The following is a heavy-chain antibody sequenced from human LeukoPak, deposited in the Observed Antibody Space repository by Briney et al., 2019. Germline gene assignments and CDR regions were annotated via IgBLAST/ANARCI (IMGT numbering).Heavy chain of an antibody. CDR2: INHSGST. J-gene: IGHJ5*02. V-gene: IGHV4-34*01. CDR3: ARGVNYDYVWGSYRYRHNWFDP. D-gene: IGHD3-16*02. CDR1: GGSFSGYY. Sequence: SETLSLTCAVCGGSFSGYYWSWIRQPPGKGLEWIGEINHSGSTNYNPSLKSRVTISVDTSKNQFSLKLSSVTAADTAVYYCARGVNYDYVWGSYRYRHNWFDPWGQGTLVTVSS.